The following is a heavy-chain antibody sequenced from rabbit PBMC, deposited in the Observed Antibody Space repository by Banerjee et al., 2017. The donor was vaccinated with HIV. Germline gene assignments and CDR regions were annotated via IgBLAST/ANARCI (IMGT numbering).Heavy chain of an antibody. J-gene: IGHJ6*01. CDR1: GFSFSRYW. CDR3: ARGYDDGIFGGTYYGMDL. D-gene: IGHD5-1*01. V-gene: IGHV1S45*01. CDR2: IYSGSSST. Sequence: QEQLEESGGDLVKPEGSLTLTCTASGFSFSRYWICWVRQAPGKGLEWIACIYSGSSSTYYASWAKGRFTISETSSTTVTLQMTSLTAADTATYFCARGYDDGIFGGTYYGMDLWGPGTLVTVS.